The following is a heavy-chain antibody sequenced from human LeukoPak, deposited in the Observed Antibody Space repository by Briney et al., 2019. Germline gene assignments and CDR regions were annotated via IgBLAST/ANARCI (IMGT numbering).Heavy chain of an antibody. D-gene: IGHD3-22*01. J-gene: IGHJ4*02. V-gene: IGHV1-2*02. Sequence: ASVKVSFKASGYTFTGYYMHWVRQAPGQGLEWMGWINPNSGGTNYAQKFQGRVTMTRDTSISTAYMELSRLRSDDTAVYYCARATNYYDSSGYYWYYFDYWGQGTLVTVSS. CDR3: ARATNYYDSSGYYWYYFDY. CDR2: INPNSGGT. CDR1: GYTFTGYY.